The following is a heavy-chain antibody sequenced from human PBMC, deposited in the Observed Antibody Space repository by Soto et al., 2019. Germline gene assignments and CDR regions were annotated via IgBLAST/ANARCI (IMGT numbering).Heavy chain of an antibody. CDR2: MNPNSGNT. CDR1: GYTFTSYD. CDR3: ASWSKNIGRITMVRGAIPYYYYGMDV. Sequence: ASVKVSCKASGYTFTSYDINWVRQATGQGLEWKGWMNPNSGNTGYAQKFQGGVTMTRNTSISTAYMELSSLRSEDTAVYYCASWSKNIGRITMVRGAIPYYYYGMDVWGQGTTVTVSS. D-gene: IGHD3-10*01. J-gene: IGHJ6*02. V-gene: IGHV1-8*01.